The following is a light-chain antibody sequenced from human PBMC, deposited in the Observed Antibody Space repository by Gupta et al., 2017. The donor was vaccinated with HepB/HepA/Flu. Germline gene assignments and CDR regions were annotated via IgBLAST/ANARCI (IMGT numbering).Light chain of an antibody. J-gene: IGKJ1*01. CDR3: HQYKKWPPWT. CDR1: HSVGRN. V-gene: IGKV3-15*01. Sequence: VVLTQSTASLSVSPGERATLSCRASHSVGRNLAWYQQKPGQSPRLLIYGTSTRASGVPDRFSGSGSGTELTLTINSLQSEDFAVYYCHQYKKWPPWTFGQGTKVEVK. CDR2: GTS.